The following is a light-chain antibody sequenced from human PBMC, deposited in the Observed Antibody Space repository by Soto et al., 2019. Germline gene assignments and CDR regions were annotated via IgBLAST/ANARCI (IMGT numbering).Light chain of an antibody. CDR3: QQYGSSPPYT. CDR2: GAS. J-gene: IGKJ5*01. CDR1: QSVSNNY. Sequence: EIVLTQSPGTLSLSPGERATLSCRASQSVSNNYLAWYQQKPGQAPRLLIYGASSRATGIPDRFSGSGSGTDFTLSISRLEPEDFAVYYCQQYGSSPPYTFGQGTRREIK. V-gene: IGKV3-20*01.